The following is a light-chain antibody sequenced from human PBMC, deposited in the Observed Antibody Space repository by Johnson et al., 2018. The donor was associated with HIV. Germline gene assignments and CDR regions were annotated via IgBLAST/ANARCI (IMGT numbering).Light chain of an antibody. J-gene: IGLJ1*01. Sequence: QLVLTQPPSVSAAPGQKVTISCSGRSSNIGNNYVSWSQQLPGTAPKLLIYDYNQTPSGIPDRLSGSTSDPSPPLALPGLQTGDEADYYCGTWDSSLSAYVFGTGTKVTVL. CDR2: DYN. CDR3: GTWDSSLSAYV. CDR1: SSNIGNNY. V-gene: IGLV1-51*01.